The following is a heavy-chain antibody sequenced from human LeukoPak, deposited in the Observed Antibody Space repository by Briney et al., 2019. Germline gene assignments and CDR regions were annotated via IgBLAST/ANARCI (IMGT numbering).Heavy chain of an antibody. Sequence: GGSLRLSCAASGFTFSSYWMHWVRQAPGKGLVWVSRINSDGSSTSYADSVKGRFTISRDNSKNTLYLQMNSLRAEDTAVYYCAREYYYDSSGYYYYFDYWGQGTLVTVSS. J-gene: IGHJ4*02. V-gene: IGHV3-74*01. CDR2: INSDGSST. CDR3: AREYYYDSSGYYYYFDY. D-gene: IGHD3-22*01. CDR1: GFTFSSYW.